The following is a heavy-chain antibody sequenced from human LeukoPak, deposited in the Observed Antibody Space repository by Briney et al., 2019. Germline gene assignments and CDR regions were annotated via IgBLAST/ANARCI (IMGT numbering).Heavy chain of an antibody. Sequence: PGGSLRLSCAASGFTFSSYAMSWVRQAPGKGLEWVSAISGSGGSTYYADSVKGRFAISRDNSKNTLYLQMNSLRAEDTAVYYCAKDYKGDYGDSNFDYWGQGTLVTVSS. J-gene: IGHJ4*02. CDR3: AKDYKGDYGDSNFDY. D-gene: IGHD4-17*01. CDR2: ISGSGGST. V-gene: IGHV3-23*01. CDR1: GFTFSSYA.